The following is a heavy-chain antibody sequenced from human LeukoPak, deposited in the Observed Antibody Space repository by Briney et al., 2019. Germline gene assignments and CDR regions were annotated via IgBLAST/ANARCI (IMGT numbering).Heavy chain of an antibody. D-gene: IGHD3-10*01. Sequence: GGSLRLSCAASGFTFSSYSMNWVRQAPGKGLEWVSSISSSRSYIYYADSVKGRFTISRDNAKNSLYLQMNSLRAEDTALYYCAKDLSASELLWFGELIDYYYGMDVWGQGTTVTVSS. CDR3: AKDLSASELLWFGELIDYYYGMDV. CDR2: ISSSRSYI. J-gene: IGHJ6*02. V-gene: IGHV3-21*04. CDR1: GFTFSSYS.